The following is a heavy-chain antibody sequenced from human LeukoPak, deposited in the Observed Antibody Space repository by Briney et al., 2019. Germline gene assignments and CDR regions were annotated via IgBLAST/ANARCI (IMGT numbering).Heavy chain of an antibody. CDR3: AREERYYYDSSGYYYRPNYFDY. J-gene: IGHJ4*02. CDR1: GFTFSSYG. Sequence: GGSLRLSCAASGFTFSSYGMHWVRQAPGKGLEWVAVIWYDGSNKYYADSVKGRFTISRDNSKNTLYLQMNSLRAEDMAVYYCAREERYYYDSSGYYYRPNYFDYWGQGTLVTVSS. V-gene: IGHV3-33*01. CDR2: IWYDGSNK. D-gene: IGHD3-22*01.